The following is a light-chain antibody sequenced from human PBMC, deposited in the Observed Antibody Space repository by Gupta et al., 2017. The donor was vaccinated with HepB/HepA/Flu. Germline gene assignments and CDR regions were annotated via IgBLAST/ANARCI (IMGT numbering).Light chain of an antibody. J-gene: IGKJ1*01. CDR1: QSLAHSDGYTY. V-gene: IGKV2-30*02. Sequence: DVVMTQSPLSLPVTLGQPASISCRSSQSLAHSDGYTYLHWFHQRPGQSPRRLSYKVSNRDSGVPYRFSGSGSGTDFTLKISRVEAEDVGIYYCKQGRHWPWTFGQGTKVAIK. CDR2: KVS. CDR3: KQGRHWPWT.